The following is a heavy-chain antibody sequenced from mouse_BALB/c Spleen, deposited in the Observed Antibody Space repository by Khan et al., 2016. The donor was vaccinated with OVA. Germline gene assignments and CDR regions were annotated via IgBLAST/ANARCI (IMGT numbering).Heavy chain of an antibody. Sequence: EVQLVESGGDLVKPGGSLKLSCAASGFTFSSYSMSWVRQTPDKRLEWVATISSDGDYTYYPDSVKGRFTISSDNAKNTLYLQMSSLKSEDTAMYYGASHLTGSFAYWGQGTLVTVSA. CDR1: GFTFSSYS. D-gene: IGHD4-1*01. CDR2: ISSDGDYT. CDR3: ASHLTGSFAY. J-gene: IGHJ3*01. V-gene: IGHV5-6*01.